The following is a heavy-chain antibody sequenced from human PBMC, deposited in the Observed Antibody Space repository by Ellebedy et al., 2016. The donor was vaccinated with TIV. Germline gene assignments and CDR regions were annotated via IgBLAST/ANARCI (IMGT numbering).Heavy chain of an antibody. D-gene: IGHD3-22*01. CDR1: GGSISNYY. CDR2: IYYSGST. CDR3: ARTFYYDNSGYPLFDY. Sequence: MPSETLSLTCSVSGGSISNYYWSWIRQPPGKGLDWIGYIYYSGSTNYNPSLKSRVTISVDTSKNQFSLKLRSVTAADTAVYYCARTFYYDNSGYPLFDYWGQGTLVTVSS. J-gene: IGHJ4*02. V-gene: IGHV4-59*08.